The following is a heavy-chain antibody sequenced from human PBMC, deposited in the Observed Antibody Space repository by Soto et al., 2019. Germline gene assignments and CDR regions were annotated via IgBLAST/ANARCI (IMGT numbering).Heavy chain of an antibody. Sequence: SGPTLVNPTQTLTLTCTFSGFSLTSPGMCVSWIRQSPGKALEWLAHIERDDDDKYYSTSLKTRLTISKDTRKHQVVLTMANMEPADTATYYCARSIRGPRRFNGMDVWGQGTTVTVSS. J-gene: IGHJ6*02. D-gene: IGHD1-20*01. CDR3: ARSIRGPRRFNGMDV. CDR2: IERDDDDK. V-gene: IGHV2-70*13. CDR1: GFSLTSPGMC.